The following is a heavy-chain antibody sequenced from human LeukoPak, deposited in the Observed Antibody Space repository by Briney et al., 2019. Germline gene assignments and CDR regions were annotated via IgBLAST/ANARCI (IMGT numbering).Heavy chain of an antibody. D-gene: IGHD3-10*01. Sequence: GGSLRLSCAASGFTFSSYSMNWVRQAPGKGLEWVSSISSSSSYIYYADSVKGRFTISRDNAKNSLYLQMNSLRAEDTAVYYCARAWEVTMVRGVIASDFDYWGQGTLVTVSS. CDR2: ISSSSSYI. J-gene: IGHJ4*02. CDR3: ARAWEVTMVRGVIASDFDY. V-gene: IGHV3-21*01. CDR1: GFTFSSYS.